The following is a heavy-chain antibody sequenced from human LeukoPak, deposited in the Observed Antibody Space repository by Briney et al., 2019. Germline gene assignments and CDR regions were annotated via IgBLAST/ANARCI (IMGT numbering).Heavy chain of an antibody. CDR1: GGSISSYY. V-gene: IGHV4-59*01. J-gene: IGHJ4*02. D-gene: IGHD3-10*01. CDR2: IYYSGST. CDR3: AGGELPGPFDY. Sequence: SETLSLTCTVSGGSISSYYRSWIRQPPGKGLEWIGYIYYSGSTNYNPSLKSRVTISVDTSKNQFSLKLSSVTAADTAVYYCAGGELPGPFDYWGQGTLVTVSP.